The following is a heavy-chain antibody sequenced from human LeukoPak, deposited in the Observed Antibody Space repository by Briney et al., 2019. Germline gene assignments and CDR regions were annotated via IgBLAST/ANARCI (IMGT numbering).Heavy chain of an antibody. J-gene: IGHJ4*02. D-gene: IGHD5-18*01. CDR3: ARAPGYSYGPISDY. CDR2: INVYTGDT. Sequence: ASVKVSCKASGYTFTSHSLNWVRQAPGQGLEWMGWINVYTGDTKNAQKFQGRVTMTTDTSTSTAYMELRSLRSDDTAVYYCARAPGYSYGPISDYWGQGTLVTVSS. CDR1: GYTFTSHS. V-gene: IGHV1-18*04.